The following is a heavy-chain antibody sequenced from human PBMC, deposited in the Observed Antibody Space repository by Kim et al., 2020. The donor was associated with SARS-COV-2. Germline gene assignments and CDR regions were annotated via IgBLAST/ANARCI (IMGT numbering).Heavy chain of an antibody. Sequence: GGSLRLSCAASGFTFSSYAMHWVRQAPGKGLEWVAVISYDGSNKYYADSVKGRFTISRDNSKNTLYLQMNSLRAEDTAVYYCARDWAMVRGVRFDYWGQGTLVTVSS. D-gene: IGHD3-10*01. J-gene: IGHJ4*02. CDR1: GFTFSSYA. CDR2: ISYDGSNK. V-gene: IGHV3-30*04. CDR3: ARDWAMVRGVRFDY.